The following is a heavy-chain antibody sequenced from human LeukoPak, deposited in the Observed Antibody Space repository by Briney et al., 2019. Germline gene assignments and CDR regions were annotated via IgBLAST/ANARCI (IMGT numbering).Heavy chain of an antibody. CDR2: IYPGDSDT. J-gene: IGHJ5*02. CDR1: GYRFTSYW. V-gene: IGHV5-51*01. CDR3: ARREETMTYNWFDP. Sequence: GESLQISCKGSGYRFTSYWIGWVRQMPGKGLEWMGIIYPGDSDTRYSPSFQGQVTISADKSISTAYLQWSSLKASDTAMYYCARREETMTYNWFDPWGQGTLVTVSS. D-gene: IGHD1-1*01.